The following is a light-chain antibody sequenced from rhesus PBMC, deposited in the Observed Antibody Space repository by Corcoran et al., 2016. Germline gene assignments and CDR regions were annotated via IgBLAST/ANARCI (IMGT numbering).Light chain of an antibody. Sequence: DIQMTQSPSFLSASVGDTVTITCRASQSISSWLAWYQQKPGKAPKFLIYQASSLKNGVPSRFRGGGSGTDFTLTISSLQSEDLATYYCQRYYTTPWTFGQGTKVEIK. CDR1: QSISSW. CDR2: QAS. CDR3: QRYYTTPWT. V-gene: IGKV1-22*01. J-gene: IGKJ1*01.